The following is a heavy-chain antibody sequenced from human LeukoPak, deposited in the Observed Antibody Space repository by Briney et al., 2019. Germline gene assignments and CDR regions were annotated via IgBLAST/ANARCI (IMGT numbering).Heavy chain of an antibody. D-gene: IGHD3-10*01. Sequence: GASVKVSCKAFGDSFSNYGISWVRQAPGHGVEWMGRISAHNGDVTYAPKFQGRVTMTTDTSTTTAYMELRSLRFDDTAVYYCARYNSLFRGITTSDYWGQGTLVTVSS. CDR3: ARYNSLFRGITTSDY. V-gene: IGHV1-18*01. CDR1: GDSFSNYG. CDR2: ISAHNGDV. J-gene: IGHJ4*02.